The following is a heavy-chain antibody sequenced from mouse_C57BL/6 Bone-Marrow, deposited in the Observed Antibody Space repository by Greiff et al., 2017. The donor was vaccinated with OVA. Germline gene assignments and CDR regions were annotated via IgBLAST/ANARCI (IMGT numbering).Heavy chain of an antibody. CDR2: IDPSDSYT. CDR1: GYTFTSYW. Sequence: QVQLKQSGAELVMPGASVKLSCKASGYTFTSYWMHWVKQRPGQGLEWIGEIDPSDSYTNYNQKFKGKSTLTVDKSSSTAYMQLSSLTSEDSAVYYCARGNYGYGSSLYYFDYWGQGTTLTVSS. CDR3: ARGNYGYGSSLYYFDY. D-gene: IGHD1-1*01. V-gene: IGHV1-69*01. J-gene: IGHJ2*01.